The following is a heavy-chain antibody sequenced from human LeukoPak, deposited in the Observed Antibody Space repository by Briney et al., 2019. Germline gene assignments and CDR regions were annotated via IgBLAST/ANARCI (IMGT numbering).Heavy chain of an antibody. Sequence: GGSLRLSCAASGFTFSSYGMSWVRQAPGKGLEWVSAISGSGGSTYYADSVKGRFTISRDNSKNTLYLQMNSLRAEDTAVYYCAKDWAFAGYYYYIDLWGKGTTVTISS. D-gene: IGHD2/OR15-2a*01. CDR1: GFTFSSYG. V-gene: IGHV3-23*01. CDR3: AKDWAFAGYYYYIDL. CDR2: ISGSGGST. J-gene: IGHJ6*03.